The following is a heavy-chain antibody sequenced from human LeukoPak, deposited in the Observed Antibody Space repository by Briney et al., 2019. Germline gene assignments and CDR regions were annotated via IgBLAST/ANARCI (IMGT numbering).Heavy chain of an antibody. J-gene: IGHJ4*02. V-gene: IGHV3-30*04. D-gene: IGHD5-12*01. CDR1: GFTFSSYA. CDR2: ISSDGSHK. CDR3: ARDSPRGYSGYDPRG. Sequence: GGSLRLSCAASGFTFSSYAMSWVRQAPGKGLEWVAVISSDGSHKYYADSVKGRFTISRDNSQSTAYIQMNSLTIEDTAVYYCARDSPRGYSGYDPRGWGQGTLVTVSS.